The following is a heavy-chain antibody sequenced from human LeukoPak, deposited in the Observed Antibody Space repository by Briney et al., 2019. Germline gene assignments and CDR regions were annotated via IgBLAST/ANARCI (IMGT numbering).Heavy chain of an antibody. Sequence: PGGSLRLSCAASGFTFSSYSMNWVRQAPGKGLEWVSSISSSSSYIYYADSVKGRFTISRDNAKNSLYLQMNSLRAEDTAVYYCATVTIFGVVTPDYWGQGTLVTVSS. J-gene: IGHJ4*02. D-gene: IGHD3-3*01. CDR3: ATVTIFGVVTPDY. CDR2: ISSSSSYI. V-gene: IGHV3-21*01. CDR1: GFTFSSYS.